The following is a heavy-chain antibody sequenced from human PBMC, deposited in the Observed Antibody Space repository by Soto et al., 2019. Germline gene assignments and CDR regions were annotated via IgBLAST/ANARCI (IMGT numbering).Heavy chain of an antibody. CDR3: SRHEEGRRMVFYGMDV. D-gene: IGHD2-8*01. V-gene: IGHV3-73*02. CDR2: VRSKIHNYAT. Sequence: QLVESGGGLVQAGGSLRLSCSASGFTFSRSDLHWVRQAPGNGLEWVGRVRSKIHNYATSFADSVRGRFTICRNDSDNTVSLEMSGLTSEDTALYYCSRHEEGRRMVFYGMDVWGQGTTVTVSS. CDR1: GFTFSRSD. J-gene: IGHJ6*02.